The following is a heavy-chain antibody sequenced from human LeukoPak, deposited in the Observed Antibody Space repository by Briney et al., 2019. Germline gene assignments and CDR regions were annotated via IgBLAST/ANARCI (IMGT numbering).Heavy chain of an antibody. D-gene: IGHD5-18*01. CDR2: IWYDGSNK. J-gene: IGHJ4*02. Sequence: GGSLRLPCAASGFTFSSYGMHWVRQAPGKGLEWVAVIWYDGSNKYYADSVKGRFTISRDNSKNTLYLQMNSLRAEDTAVYYCARDRGYSSYYFDYWGQGTLVTVSS. CDR3: ARDRGYSSYYFDY. CDR1: GFTFSSYG. V-gene: IGHV3-33*01.